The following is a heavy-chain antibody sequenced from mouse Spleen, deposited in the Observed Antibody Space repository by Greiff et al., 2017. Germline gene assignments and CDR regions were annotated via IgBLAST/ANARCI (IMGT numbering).Heavy chain of an antibody. Sequence: VQRVESGGGLVKPGGSLKLSCAASGFTFSSYAMSWVRQTPEKRLEWVATISSGGSYTYYPDSVKGRFTISRDNAKNTLYLQMSSLRSEDTAMYYCARQDSSGYVLDYWGQGTTLTVSS. CDR1: GFTFSSYA. CDR2: ISSGGSYT. D-gene: IGHD3-2*01. V-gene: IGHV5-9-3*01. CDR3: ARQDSSGYVLDY. J-gene: IGHJ2*01.